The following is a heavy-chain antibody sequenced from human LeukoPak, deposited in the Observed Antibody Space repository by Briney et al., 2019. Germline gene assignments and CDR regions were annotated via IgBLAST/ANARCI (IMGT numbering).Heavy chain of an antibody. CDR1: RYSFTNYW. V-gene: IGHV5-51*01. J-gene: IGHJ6*03. D-gene: IGHD2-21*01. Sequence: GESLKISCKGSRYSFTNYWIGWVRQMPGKGLEWMGIIYPGDSDIRYSPSFQGQVTISADKSISTAYLQWSSLKASDTAMYYCARRASSYYYYMDVWGKGTTVTVSS. CDR2: IYPGDSDI. CDR3: ARRASSYYYYMDV.